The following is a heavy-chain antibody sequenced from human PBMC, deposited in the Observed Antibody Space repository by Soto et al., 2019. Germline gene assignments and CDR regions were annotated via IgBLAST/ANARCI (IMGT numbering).Heavy chain of an antibody. J-gene: IGHJ6*02. CDR3: ARGVVPAAMPVYYYYGMDV. V-gene: IGHV5-10-1*01. D-gene: IGHD2-2*01. CDR2: IDPSGSYT. CDR1: GYSFTSYW. Sequence: GESLKISCKVSGYSFTSYWISWVRQMPGKGLEWMGRIDPSGSYTNYSPSFQGHVTISADKSISTAYLQWSSLKASDTAMYYCARGVVPAAMPVYYYYGMDVWGQGTTVTVSS.